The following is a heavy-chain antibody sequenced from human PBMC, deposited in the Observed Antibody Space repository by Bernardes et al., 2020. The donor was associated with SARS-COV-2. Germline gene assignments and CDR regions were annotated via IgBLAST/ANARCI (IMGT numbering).Heavy chain of an antibody. J-gene: IGHJ6*02. CDR1: GGSFSGYY. V-gene: IGHV4-34*01. Sequence: SETLSLTCTVSGGSFSGYYWSWIRQPPGKGLEWIGEINHSGSTNYNPSLKSRVTISVDTSKNQFSLKLSSVTAADTAVYYCARGIGYDFWSGYPYYYYYGMDVWGQGTTVTVSS. D-gene: IGHD3-3*01. CDR3: ARGIGYDFWSGYPYYYYYGMDV. CDR2: INHSGST.